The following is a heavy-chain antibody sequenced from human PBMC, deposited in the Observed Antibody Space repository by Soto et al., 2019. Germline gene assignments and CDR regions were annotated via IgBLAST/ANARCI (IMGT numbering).Heavy chain of an antibody. V-gene: IGHV3-21*01. CDR3: ARDFFTAAAALGTTGYGMDV. J-gene: IGHJ6*02. D-gene: IGHD6-13*01. CDR2: ISSSSSYI. CDR1: GFTFSSSS. Sequence: PGGSLRLSSAASGFTFSSSSMNWVRKAQGKGLEWVSSISSSSSYIYYADSVKGRFTISRDNAKNSLYLQMNSLRAEDTAVYYCARDFFTAAAALGTTGYGMDVWGQGTTVTVSS.